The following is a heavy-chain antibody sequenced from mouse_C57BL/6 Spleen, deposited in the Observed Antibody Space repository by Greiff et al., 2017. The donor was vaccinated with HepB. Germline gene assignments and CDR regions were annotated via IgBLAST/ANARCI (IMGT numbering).Heavy chain of an antibody. D-gene: IGHD2-4*01. CDR2: IYPRSGNT. J-gene: IGHJ3*01. CDR1: GYTFTSYG. Sequence: QVQLQQSGAELARPGDSVKLSCKASGYTFTSYGISWVKQRTGQGLEWIGEIYPRSGNTYYNEKFKGKATLTADKSSSTAYMELRSLTSEDSAVYFCARDDYDAFAYWGQGTLVTVSA. V-gene: IGHV1-81*01. CDR3: ARDDYDAFAY.